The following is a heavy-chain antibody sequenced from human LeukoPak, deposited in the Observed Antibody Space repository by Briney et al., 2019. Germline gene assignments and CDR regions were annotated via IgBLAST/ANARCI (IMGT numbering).Heavy chain of an antibody. J-gene: IGHJ4*02. CDR2: ISDSGGST. D-gene: IGHD6-19*01. V-gene: IGHV3-23*01. CDR1: GFTFSSNA. Sequence: GGSLRLSCAASGFTFSSNAMSWVRQAPGKGLEWVSAISDSGGSTYYADSVKGRYTISRDNSKNTLYLQMNSLRAEDTAVYYCAKLIAVAGTDDYWGQGTLVTVSS. CDR3: AKLIAVAGTDDY.